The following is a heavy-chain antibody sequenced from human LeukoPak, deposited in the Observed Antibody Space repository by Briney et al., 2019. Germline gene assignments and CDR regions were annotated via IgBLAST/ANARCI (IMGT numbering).Heavy chain of an antibody. Sequence: GGSLRLSCVGSGFTFRSYWMSWVRQAPGKGLEWVAKIKEDGSEDYYLDSVKGRFTISRDNAKNSLYLQMNSLRAEDTALYYCAKVVSYGTSSGYYFDYWGQGTLVTVSS. CDR1: GFTFRSYW. J-gene: IGHJ4*02. D-gene: IGHD1-14*01. V-gene: IGHV3-7*03. CDR3: AKVVSYGTSSGYYFDY. CDR2: IKEDGSED.